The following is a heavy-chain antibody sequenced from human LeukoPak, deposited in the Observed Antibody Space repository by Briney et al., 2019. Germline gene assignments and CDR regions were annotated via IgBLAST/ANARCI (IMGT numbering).Heavy chain of an antibody. CDR2: FDPEDGET. J-gene: IGHJ3*02. D-gene: IGHD3-9*01. CDR3: ARDDILTGLTPTDGSAADAFDI. CDR1: GYTLTELS. V-gene: IGHV1-24*01. Sequence: GASVKVSCKVSGYTLTELSMHLVRQAHGRGLEWMGGFDPEDGETIYAQKFQGRVTMTEDTSTDTAYMELSSLRSEDTAVYYCARDDILTGLTPTDGSAADAFDIWGRGTMVTVSS.